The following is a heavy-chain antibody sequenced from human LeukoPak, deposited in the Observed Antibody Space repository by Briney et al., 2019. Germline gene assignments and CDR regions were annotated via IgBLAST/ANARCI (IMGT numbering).Heavy chain of an antibody. CDR3: ARDPTELQLLSYYFDY. V-gene: IGHV3-23*01. D-gene: IGHD2-2*01. CDR2: ISFSGTTT. Sequence: GGSLRLSCAASGITFSSYSMSWVRQAPGKGLEWVSGISFSGTTTYYADSVKGRLTVSRDNSKNTLYLQMDGLRAEDTAVYYCARDPTELQLLSYYFDYWGQGTLVAVSS. J-gene: IGHJ4*02. CDR1: GITFSSYS.